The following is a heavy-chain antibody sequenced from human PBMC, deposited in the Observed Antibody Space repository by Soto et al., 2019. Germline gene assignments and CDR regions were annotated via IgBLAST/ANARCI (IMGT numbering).Heavy chain of an antibody. CDR3: ARAYLGRLPRRADYYYAMDV. CDR1: GFTFSMSA. CDR2: TGLNGRTT. Sequence: EVQLLESGGGLVQPGGSLRLSCAASGFTFSMSAMTWVRQAPGKGLEWVSTTGLNGRTTYYADSVKGRFTVSRDNAQNSLYLQMNNLRVDDTAVYFCARAYLGRLPRRADYYYAMDVWGRGTTVTVSS. J-gene: IGHJ6*02. V-gene: IGHV3-23*01. D-gene: IGHD1-26*01.